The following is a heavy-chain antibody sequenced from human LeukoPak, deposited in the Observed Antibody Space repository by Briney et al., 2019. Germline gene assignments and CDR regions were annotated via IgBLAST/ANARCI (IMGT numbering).Heavy chain of an antibody. V-gene: IGHV4-4*07. CDR1: GGSINNYY. CDR2: IYSSGSA. CDR3: TREPSP. J-gene: IGHJ5*02. Sequence: SETLSLTCTVSGGSINNYYWSRIRQPAGEGLEWIGRIYSSGSASYNPSLKSRVTLSGDTSKNQLSLKLRYVTAADTAVYYCTREPSPWGQGTLVTVSS.